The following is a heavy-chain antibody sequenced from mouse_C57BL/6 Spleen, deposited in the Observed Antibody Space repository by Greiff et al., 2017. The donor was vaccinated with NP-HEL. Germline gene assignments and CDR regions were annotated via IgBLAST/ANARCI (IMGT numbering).Heavy chain of an antibody. Sequence: VQLKESVAELVRPGASVKLSCTASGFNIKNTYMHWVKQRPEQGLEWIGRIDPASGNTKYVPKFQGKATITADTSSNTADLQRSSLTSEDTAIYYCARGLDADAMDYWGQGTSVTVSS. CDR3: ARGLDADAMDY. J-gene: IGHJ4*01. CDR1: GFNIKNTY. CDR2: IDPASGNT. D-gene: IGHD6-1*01. V-gene: IGHV14-3*01.